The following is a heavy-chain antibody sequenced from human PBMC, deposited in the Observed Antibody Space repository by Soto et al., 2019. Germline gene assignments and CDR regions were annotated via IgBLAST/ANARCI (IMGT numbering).Heavy chain of an antibody. V-gene: IGHV5-51*01. Sequence: GESLKISCKGSGDTFTYYWIGWVRQLPGKGLELMGIIYPGDSDTRYSPSFQGHVTITVHKSTSTAYLQWNTLKASDKDMYYCARHLSNFRYYYYAMDVWGQGTTVTVSS. CDR1: GDTFTYYW. CDR2: IYPGDSDT. D-gene: IGHD4-4*01. CDR3: ARHLSNFRYYYYAMDV. J-gene: IGHJ6*02.